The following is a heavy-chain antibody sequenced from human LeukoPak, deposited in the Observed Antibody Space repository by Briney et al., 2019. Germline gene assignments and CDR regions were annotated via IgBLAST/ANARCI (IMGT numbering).Heavy chain of an antibody. D-gene: IGHD4-23*01. V-gene: IGHV3-48*01. J-gene: IGHJ4*02. CDR1: GFTFSDYA. CDR2: ISASTI. CDR3: ARTVNTVVNFDY. Sequence: GXSLRLSCAASGFTFSDYAMNWVRQAPGKGLEWVSYISASTILYAESVKGRFTISRDNAKNSLFLQMNRLRVNDTAVYYCARTVNTVVNFDYFGQGTLVTVSS.